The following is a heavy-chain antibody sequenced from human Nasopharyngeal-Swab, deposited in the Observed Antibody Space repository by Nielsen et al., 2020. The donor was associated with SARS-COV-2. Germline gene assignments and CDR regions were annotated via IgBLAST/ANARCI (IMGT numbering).Heavy chain of an antibody. V-gene: IGHV1-58*01. CDR3: AAAASYDSSGYYSDY. D-gene: IGHD3-22*01. Sequence: SVKVSCKASGFTFTSSAVQWVRQARGQRLEWIGWIVVGSGNTNYAQKFQERVTITRDMSTSTAYMVLSSLRSEDTAVYYCAAAASYDSSGYYSDYWGQGTLVTVSS. J-gene: IGHJ4*02. CDR2: IVVGSGNT. CDR1: GFTFTSSA.